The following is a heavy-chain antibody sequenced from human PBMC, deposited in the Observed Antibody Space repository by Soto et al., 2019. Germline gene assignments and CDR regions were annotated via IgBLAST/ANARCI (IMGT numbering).Heavy chain of an antibody. CDR3: ANSRATRLNGFDP. CDR2: IKQDGSEK. V-gene: IGHV3-7*01. CDR1: GFTFSSYW. Sequence: EVQLVESGGGLVQPGGSLRLSCAASGFTFSSYWMSWVRQAPGKGLEWVANIKQDGSEKYYVDSVKGRFTISRANAKNSPYLQMNSLRAADTAVYYGANSRATRLNGFDPWGQGTLVAVSS. J-gene: IGHJ5*02. D-gene: IGHD3-22*01.